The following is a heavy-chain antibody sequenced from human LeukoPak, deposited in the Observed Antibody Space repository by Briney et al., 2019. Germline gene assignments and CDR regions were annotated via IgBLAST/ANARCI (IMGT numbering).Heavy chain of an antibody. Sequence: PSHTLSPTCTLSAPSISRDYSGSIRHPARERRERIGRIYTSGSTNYTPSLKSRVTISVDKSKNQVSLKLSSVTAADTAVYDCARLYIWHDGYFDYWGQGTLVTVSS. CDR3: ARLYIWHDGYFDY. D-gene: IGHD1-1*01. CDR1: APSISRDY. V-gene: IGHV4-4*07. CDR2: IYTSGST. J-gene: IGHJ4*02.